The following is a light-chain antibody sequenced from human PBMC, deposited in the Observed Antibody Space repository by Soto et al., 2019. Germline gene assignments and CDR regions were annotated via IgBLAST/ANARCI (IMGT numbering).Light chain of an antibody. J-gene: IGKJ1*01. CDR2: GAS. CDR3: QQTSSIPWT. V-gene: IGKV3-15*01. CDR1: QSVSSN. Sequence: EIVMTQSPATLSVSPGERATLSCRASQSVSSNLAWYQQKPGQAPRLLIYGASTRATGIPARFSGSGSGTEFTLTISSLQSEDFATYSCQQTSSIPWTFGQGTKVEVK.